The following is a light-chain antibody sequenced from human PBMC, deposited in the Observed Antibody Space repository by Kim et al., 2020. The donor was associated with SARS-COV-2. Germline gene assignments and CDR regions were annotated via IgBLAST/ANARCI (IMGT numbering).Light chain of an antibody. J-gene: IGLJ3*02. Sequence: QAVVTQESSLTVSPGGTVTLTCGSSTGAVTDGHYPNWFQQKPGQAPRTVIYDTTKKHSWTPARFSGSLLGGKAALTLSGAQREDEADFSCWIAYSGTNWVSGGGTNRTV. CDR2: DTT. CDR1: TGAVTDGHY. CDR3: WIAYSGTNWV. V-gene: IGLV7-46*01.